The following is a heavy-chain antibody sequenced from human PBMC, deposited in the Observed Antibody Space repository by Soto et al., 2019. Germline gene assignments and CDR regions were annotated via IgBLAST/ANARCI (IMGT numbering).Heavy chain of an antibody. CDR3: ARAPQTQGNSMPGGNWFDP. V-gene: IGHV3-23*01. Sequence: GGSLRLSCAASGFTFSTYAMTWVRRAPGKGLEWVSAISGSGSSTYYADSVKGRFTISRDNSKNTLYLQMNSLRADDTAVYYCARAPQTQGNSMPGGNWFDPWGQGTLVTVSS. D-gene: IGHD2-2*01. CDR2: ISGSGSST. J-gene: IGHJ5*02. CDR1: GFTFSTYA.